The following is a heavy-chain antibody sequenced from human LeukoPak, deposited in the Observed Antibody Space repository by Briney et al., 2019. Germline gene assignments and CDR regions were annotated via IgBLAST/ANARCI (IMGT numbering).Heavy chain of an antibody. CDR3: ARRVTMVRGGSWFDP. J-gene: IGHJ5*02. CDR1: GGSISCYY. D-gene: IGHD3-10*01. Sequence: SETLSFTCTVSGGSISCYYWSWLRHPPGKAQEWIGHIYYTGSTYYNPSLKSRVTISVDRSKNQFSLKLRSVTAADTAVYYCARRVTMVRGGSWFDPWGQGTLVTVSS. V-gene: IGHV4-59*12. CDR2: IYYTGST.